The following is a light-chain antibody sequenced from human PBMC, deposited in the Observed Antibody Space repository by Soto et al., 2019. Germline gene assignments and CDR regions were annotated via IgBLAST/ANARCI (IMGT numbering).Light chain of an antibody. CDR1: QSISTY. CDR2: ATS. J-gene: IGKJ1*01. V-gene: IGKV1-39*01. Sequence: DIQMTQSPSSLSASVGDRVTITCRASQSISTYLHWYQQKPGKAPKVLISATSNLQSGVPSRFGGSGSGTNFTLTINSLQPEDFATYYCQQSYSTLRTFGQGTRVEIK. CDR3: QQSYSTLRT.